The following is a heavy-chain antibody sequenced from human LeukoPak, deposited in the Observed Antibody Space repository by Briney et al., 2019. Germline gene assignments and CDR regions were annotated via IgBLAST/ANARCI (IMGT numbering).Heavy chain of an antibody. Sequence: PSETLSLTCTVSGGSISSYYWSWIRQPAGEGLEWIGRIYSSGSTNYNPSLQSRVTMSVDTSKNQFSLKLSSVTAADTAVYYCARDSRGSGSYYSDFDYWGQGTLVTVSS. CDR2: IYSSGST. CDR3: ARDSRGSGSYYSDFDY. V-gene: IGHV4-4*07. J-gene: IGHJ4*02. D-gene: IGHD3-10*01. CDR1: GGSISSYY.